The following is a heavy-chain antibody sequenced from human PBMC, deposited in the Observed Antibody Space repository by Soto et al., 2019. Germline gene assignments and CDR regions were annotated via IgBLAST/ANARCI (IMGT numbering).Heavy chain of an antibody. CDR1: GGSISSGGYY. CDR3: ARVRLRVGATDY. Sequence: PSETLSLTCTVSGGSISSGGYYWSWIRQHPGKGLEWIGYIYYSGSTYYNPSLKSRVTISVDTSKNQFSLKLSSVTAADTAVYYCARVRLRVGATDYWGQGTLVTVSS. V-gene: IGHV4-31*03. D-gene: IGHD1-26*01. CDR2: IYYSGST. J-gene: IGHJ4*02.